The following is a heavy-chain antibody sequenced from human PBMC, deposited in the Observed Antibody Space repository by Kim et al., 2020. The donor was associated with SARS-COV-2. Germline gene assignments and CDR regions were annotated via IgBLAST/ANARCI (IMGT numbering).Heavy chain of an antibody. CDR3: AKDISAGYSSSWYYFDY. Sequence: VKGRFTISRDNAKNSLYLQMNSLRAEDTALYYCAKDISAGYSSSWYYFDYWGQGTLVTVSS. D-gene: IGHD6-13*01. J-gene: IGHJ4*02. V-gene: IGHV3-9*01.